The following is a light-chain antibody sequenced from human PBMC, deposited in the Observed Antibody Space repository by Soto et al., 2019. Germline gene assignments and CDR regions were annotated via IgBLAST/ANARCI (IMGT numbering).Light chain of an antibody. Sequence: DIHMTQSPSPLSGSVGDRVTITCRASQTISSWLAWYQQKPGKAPKLLIYDASTLERGVPSRFSGTGSGTEFTLTISSLQPDDFATYYCQQYYRSPITFGQGTRLEIK. J-gene: IGKJ5*01. V-gene: IGKV1-5*01. CDR1: QTISSW. CDR2: DAS. CDR3: QQYYRSPIT.